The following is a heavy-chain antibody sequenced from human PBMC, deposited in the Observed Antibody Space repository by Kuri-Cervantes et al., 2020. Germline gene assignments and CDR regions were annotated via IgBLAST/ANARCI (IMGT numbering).Heavy chain of an antibody. CDR1: GITVSSNY. CDR2: IYGGDNT. D-gene: IGHD2-2*01. Sequence: GGSLRLSCAASGITVSSNYMNWVRQAPGKGLEWVSVIYGGDNTYYADSVKGRFTISRDNSKNTLYLQMNSLRAEDTAVYYCAKWSRRYQLLGYFDYWGQGTLVTVSS. J-gene: IGHJ4*02. CDR3: AKWSRRYQLLGYFDY. V-gene: IGHV3-53*01.